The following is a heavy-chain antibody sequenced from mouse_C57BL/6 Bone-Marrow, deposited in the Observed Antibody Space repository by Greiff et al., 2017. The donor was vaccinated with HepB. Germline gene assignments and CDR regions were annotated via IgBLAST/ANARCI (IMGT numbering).Heavy chain of an antibody. CDR2: IHPNSGST. J-gene: IGHJ3*01. V-gene: IGHV1-64*01. CDR3: ARGEDSNFAWFAY. D-gene: IGHD2-5*01. CDR1: GYTFTSYW. Sequence: VQLQQPGAELVKPGASVKLSCKASGYTFTSYWMHWVKQRPGQGLEWIGMIHPNSGSTNYNEKFKSKATLTVDKSSSTAYMQLSSLTSEDSAVYYCARGEDSNFAWFAYWGQGTLVTVSA.